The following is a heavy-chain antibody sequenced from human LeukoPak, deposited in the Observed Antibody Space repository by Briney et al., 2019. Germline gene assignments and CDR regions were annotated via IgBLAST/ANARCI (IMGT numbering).Heavy chain of an antibody. CDR2: IKSKIDGGTI. J-gene: IGHJ4*02. CDR1: GFTVSDAW. D-gene: IGHD6-25*01. V-gene: IGHV3-15*01. CDR3: TTRRQDGC. Sequence: PGGSLRLSWVASGFTVSDAWMRWVRQAPGKGLEWVGRIKSKIDGGTIDYGAPVKGRFTISRDDSRNTLYLQMNSLKTEDTAVYYCTTRRQDGCWGQGTLVTVS.